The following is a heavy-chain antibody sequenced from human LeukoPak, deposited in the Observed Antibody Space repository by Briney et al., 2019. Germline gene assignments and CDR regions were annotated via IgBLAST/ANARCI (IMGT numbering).Heavy chain of an antibody. CDR2: IYYTGNT. V-gene: IGHV4-59*08. J-gene: IGHJ4*02. CDR3: ATLTTVVTPSFLDC. CDR1: GGSISSYP. D-gene: IGHD4-23*01. Sequence: PSETLSLTCSVPGGSISSYPWSWIRQPPGKGLEWIGSIYYTGNTNYNPSLKSRISISLDTSKNQFSLNLRSVTAADTAVYYCATLTTVVTPSFLDCWGQGTLVTVSS.